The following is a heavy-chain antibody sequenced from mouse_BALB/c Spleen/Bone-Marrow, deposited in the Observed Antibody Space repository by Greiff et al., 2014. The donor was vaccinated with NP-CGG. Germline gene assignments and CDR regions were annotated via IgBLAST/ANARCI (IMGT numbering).Heavy chain of an antibody. Sequence: VQLQQSGAELMKPGASVKISCRPSGYTFSGYWIEWVKQRPGHGLEWIGEILPGSGSTNSNEKFKGKATFTADTSSNTAYMQRSSLTSEDSAVYYCARELGLRLAYWGQGTLVTVSA. CDR1: GYTFSGYW. D-gene: IGHD3-1*01. CDR3: ARELGLRLAY. V-gene: IGHV1-9*01. J-gene: IGHJ3*01. CDR2: ILPGSGST.